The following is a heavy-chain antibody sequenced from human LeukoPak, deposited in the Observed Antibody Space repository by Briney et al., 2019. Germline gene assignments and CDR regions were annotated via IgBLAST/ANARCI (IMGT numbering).Heavy chain of an antibody. CDR2: IHYSENT. V-gene: IGHV4-39*01. Sequence: SETLSLTCTVSGGSISISSHYWGWIRQPPGKGLEWIGSIHYSENTYCNPSRKSRVTISVDTSKTQFSLKLSSLTAADTAVYYCVRTAGYFDYWGQGTLVTVSS. J-gene: IGHJ4*02. D-gene: IGHD6-25*01. CDR1: GGSISISSHY. CDR3: VRTAGYFDY.